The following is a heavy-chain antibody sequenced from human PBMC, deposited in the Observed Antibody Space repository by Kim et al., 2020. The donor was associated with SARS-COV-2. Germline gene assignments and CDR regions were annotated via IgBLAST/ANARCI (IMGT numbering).Heavy chain of an antibody. CDR3: AKDNASSLDP. J-gene: IGHJ5*02. CDR2: ISWNSGKF. CDR1: GFTFDDYA. Sequence: GGSLRLSCAASGFTFDDYAMHWVRQAPGKGLEWVSGISWNSGKFDYADSVKGRFTISRDNAKNSLYLQMNSLRAEDTALYYCAKDNASSLDPWGQGTLVTVSS. D-gene: IGHD2-15*01. V-gene: IGHV3-9*01.